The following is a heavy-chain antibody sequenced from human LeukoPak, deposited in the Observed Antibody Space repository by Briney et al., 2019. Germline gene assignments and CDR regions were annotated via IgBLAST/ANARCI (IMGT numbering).Heavy chain of an antibody. Sequence: PPGTSLRLSCATSGFTFSHYAFHWFRQAPGKGLEWVALIWYDGSHDTYEDSVKGRFTVSRDNSKNMLYLQMNSLRVEDTAVYFCAKEGDCRSSSGCYKRGTDYWGQGTLVSVS. CDR2: IWYDGSHD. CDR1: GFTFSHYA. V-gene: IGHV3-33*06. J-gene: IGHJ4*02. CDR3: AKEGDCRSSSGCYKRGTDY. D-gene: IGHD2-2*02.